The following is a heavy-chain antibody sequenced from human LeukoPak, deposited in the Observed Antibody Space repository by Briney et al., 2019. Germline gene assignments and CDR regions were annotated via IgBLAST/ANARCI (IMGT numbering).Heavy chain of an antibody. CDR3: ARDPEGDILTAGWFDP. CDR2: IYTSGST. V-gene: IGHV4-4*07. CDR1: GGSISSYY. Sequence: PSETLSLTCTVSGGSISSYYWSWIRQPAGKRLEWIGRIYTSGSTNYNPSLKSRVTMSVDTSKNQFSLKLSSVTAADTAVYYCARDPEGDILTAGWFDPWGQGTLVTVSS. D-gene: IGHD3-9*01. J-gene: IGHJ5*02.